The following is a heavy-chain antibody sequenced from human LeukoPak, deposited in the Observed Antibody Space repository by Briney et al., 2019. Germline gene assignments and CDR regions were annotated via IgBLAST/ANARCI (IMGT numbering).Heavy chain of an antibody. CDR1: GGSISSYC. CDR3: ARDLIDVVRGENWFDP. J-gene: IGHJ5*02. D-gene: IGHD3-10*01. V-gene: IGHV4-59*01. Sequence: SETLSLTCTVSGGSISSYCWSWIRQPPGKGLEWIGYIYYSGSTNYNPSLKSRVTISVDTSKNQFSLKLSSVTAADTAVYYCARDLIDVVRGENWFDPWGQGTLVTVSS. CDR2: IYYSGST.